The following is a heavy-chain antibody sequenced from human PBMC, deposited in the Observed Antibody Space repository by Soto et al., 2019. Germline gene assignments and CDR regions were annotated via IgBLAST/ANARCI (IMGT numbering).Heavy chain of an antibody. CDR1: GGTFSSYA. J-gene: IGHJ4*02. CDR2: IIPIFGTA. D-gene: IGHD3-22*01. Sequence: GPSVKVSCKASGGTFSSYAISWVRQAPGQGLEWMGGIIPIFGTANYAQKFQGRVTITADESTSTAYMELSSLRSEDTAVYYCARASYYYDSSGPIDYWGQGTLVTVSS. CDR3: ARASYYYDSSGPIDY. V-gene: IGHV1-69*13.